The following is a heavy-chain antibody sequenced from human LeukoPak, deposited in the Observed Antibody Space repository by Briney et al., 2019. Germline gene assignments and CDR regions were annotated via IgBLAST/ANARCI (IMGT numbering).Heavy chain of an antibody. Sequence: ASVKVSCKASGFTLTSSAVQWVRQAPGQGLEWMGWINPNSGGTNYAQKFQGRVTMTRDTSISTAYMELSRLRSDDTAVYYCATPERGYSGYDFGSWGQGTLVTVSS. D-gene: IGHD5-12*01. V-gene: IGHV1-2*02. CDR1: GFTLTSSA. J-gene: IGHJ4*02. CDR2: INPNSGGT. CDR3: ATPERGYSGYDFGS.